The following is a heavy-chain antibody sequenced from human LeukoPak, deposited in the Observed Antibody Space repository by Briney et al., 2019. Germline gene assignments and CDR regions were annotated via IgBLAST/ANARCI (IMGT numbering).Heavy chain of an antibody. J-gene: IGHJ6*03. Sequence: SVKASCKASGGTFSSYAISWVRQAPGQGLEWMGRIIPILGIANYAQKFQGRVTITADKSTSTAYMELSSLRSEDTAVYYCASGYCSSTSCYPMYYMDVWGKGTTVTVSS. V-gene: IGHV1-69*04. CDR3: ASGYCSSTSCYPMYYMDV. CDR2: IIPILGIA. CDR1: GGTFSSYA. D-gene: IGHD2-2*01.